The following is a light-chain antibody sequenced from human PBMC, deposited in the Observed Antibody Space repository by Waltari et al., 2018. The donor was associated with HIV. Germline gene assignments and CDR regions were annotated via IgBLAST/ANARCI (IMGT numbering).Light chain of an antibody. CDR3: SSYADRNGFYVV. CDR2: EVT. V-gene: IGLV2-8*01. CDR1: HSDLGGYNY. Sequence: SALTQPPSASGSPGQSVTISCTGTHSDLGGYNYVPCYQQHPGKAPKLVISEVTKRPSGVPDRFSGSRSGTTASLTVSGLQAEDEADYYCSSYADRNGFYVVFGGGTRLTVL. J-gene: IGLJ2*01.